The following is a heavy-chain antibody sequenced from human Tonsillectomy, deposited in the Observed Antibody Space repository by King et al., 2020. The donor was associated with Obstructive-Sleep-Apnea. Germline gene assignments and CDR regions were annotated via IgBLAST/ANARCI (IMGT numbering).Heavy chain of an antibody. CDR1: GFTFSSYP. CDR3: ARDLARIVWQRLGMDV. CDR2: ISYDGSNK. D-gene: IGHD6-25*01. V-gene: IGHV3-30*04. J-gene: IGHJ6*02. Sequence: VQLVESGGGVVQPGRSLRLSCAASGFTFSSYPMHWVRQAPGKGLEWVAVISYDGSNKYYADSVKGRFTISRDNSKNTLYLQMNSLRTEDTAVYYCARDLARIVWQRLGMDVWGQGTTVTVSS.